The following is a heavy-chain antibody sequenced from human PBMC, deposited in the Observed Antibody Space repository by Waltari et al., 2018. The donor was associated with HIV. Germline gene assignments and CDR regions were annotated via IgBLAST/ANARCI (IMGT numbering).Heavy chain of an antibody. CDR2: IKQDTSEK. Sequence: EVQLVESGGGLVQPGGSLRLSCAASGFTFNKYWMTWVRQAPGKGLEWVANIKQDTSEKHYVDSLKGRFTISRDNAKNSLFLQMNSLRVEDTAVYYCAREALYDSSGYYFDYWGQGTLVTVSS. CDR1: GFTFNKYW. V-gene: IGHV3-7*01. D-gene: IGHD3-22*01. CDR3: AREALYDSSGYYFDY. J-gene: IGHJ4*02.